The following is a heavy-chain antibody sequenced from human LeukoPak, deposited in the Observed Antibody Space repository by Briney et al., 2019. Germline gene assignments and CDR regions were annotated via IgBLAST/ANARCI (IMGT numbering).Heavy chain of an antibody. D-gene: IGHD3-3*01. CDR3: ARANKRITIFGVVIIPRPFDY. V-gene: IGHV3-23*01. CDR1: GFTFSSYA. Sequence: GGSLRLSCAASGFTFSSYAMSWVRQAPGKGLEWVSAISGSGGSTYYADSVKGRFTISRDNSKNTLYLQMNSLRAEDTAVYYCARANKRITIFGVVIIPRPFDYWGQGTLVTVSS. CDR2: ISGSGGST. J-gene: IGHJ4*02.